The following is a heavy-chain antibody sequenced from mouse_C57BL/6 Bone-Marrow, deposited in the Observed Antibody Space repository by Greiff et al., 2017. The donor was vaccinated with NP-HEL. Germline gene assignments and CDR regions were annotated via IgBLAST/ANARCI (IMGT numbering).Heavy chain of an antibody. CDR3: ARERNLVLRRGFAY. V-gene: IGHV1-81*01. CDR2: IYPRSGNT. D-gene: IGHD1-1*01. Sequence: QVQLQQSGAELARPGASVKLSCKASGYTFTSYGIRWVKQRTGQGLEWIGEIYPRSGNTYYNEKFKGKATLTADKSSSTAYMELRSLTSEDSAVYFCARERNLVLRRGFAYWGQGTLVTVSA. J-gene: IGHJ3*01. CDR1: GYTFTSYG.